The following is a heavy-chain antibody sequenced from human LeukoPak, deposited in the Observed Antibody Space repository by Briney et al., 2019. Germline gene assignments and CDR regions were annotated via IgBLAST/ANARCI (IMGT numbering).Heavy chain of an antibody. CDR2: ISYDGSNK. CDR1: GFTFTTYG. J-gene: IGHJ6*02. CDR3: ARDRSGLMVRGVNSSDYYYYYGMDV. V-gene: IGHV3-30*03. D-gene: IGHD3-10*01. Sequence: GGSLRLSCAASGFTFTTYGMHWVRQAPGKGLEWVAVISYDGSNKYYADSVKGRFTISRDNSKNTLYLQMNSLRAEDTAVYYCARDRSGLMVRGVNSSDYYYYYGMDVWGQGTTVTVSS.